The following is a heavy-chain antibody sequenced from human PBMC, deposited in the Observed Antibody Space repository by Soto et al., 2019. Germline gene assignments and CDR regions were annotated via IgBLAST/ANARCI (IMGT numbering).Heavy chain of an antibody. J-gene: IGHJ5*02. D-gene: IGHD2-15*01. CDR3: ARAVVENWLDP. CDR1: GFIFNKYG. V-gene: IGHV3-33*01. Sequence: QVQLVESGGGVVQPGRSLRLSCEVSGFIFNKYGMHWVRQAPGKGLEWVEIIWYDGSNDFYADSVKGRFTISKDNSKNKAYLELDSLRVEDTAIYYCARAVVENWLDPWGQGTLVTVSS. CDR2: IWYDGSND.